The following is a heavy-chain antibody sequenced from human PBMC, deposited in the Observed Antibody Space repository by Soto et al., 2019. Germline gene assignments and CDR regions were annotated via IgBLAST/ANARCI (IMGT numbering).Heavy chain of an antibody. V-gene: IGHV3-30*18. CDR2: ISYDGSNK. CDR1: GFTFSSYG. D-gene: IGHD3-10*01. J-gene: IGHJ4*02. Sequence: PGGSLRLSCAASGFTFSSYGMHWVRQAPGKGLEWVAVISYDGSNKYYADSVKGRFTISRDNSKNTLYLQMNSLRAEDTAVYYCAKDTAPRIAMVRGDPGALDYWGQGTLVTVSS. CDR3: AKDTAPRIAMVRGDPGALDY.